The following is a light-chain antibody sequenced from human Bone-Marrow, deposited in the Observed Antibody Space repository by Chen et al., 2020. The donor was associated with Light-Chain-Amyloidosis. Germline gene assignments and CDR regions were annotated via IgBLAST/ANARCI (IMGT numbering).Light chain of an antibody. Sequence: DIVLTQTPLSLPVTPGEPASISCRSSQSLLDSDDGNTYLDWYLQKPGHSPQLLIYMVSYRASGVPDRFSGSGSGTDFTLKINRVEAEDVGVYYCMQRRELDTFGQGTKLEIK. CDR3: MQRRELDT. V-gene: IGKV2-40*01. CDR1: QSLLDSDDGNTY. CDR2: MVS. J-gene: IGKJ2*01.